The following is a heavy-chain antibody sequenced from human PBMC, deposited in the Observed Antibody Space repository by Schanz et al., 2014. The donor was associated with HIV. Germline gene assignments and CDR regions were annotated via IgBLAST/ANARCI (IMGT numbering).Heavy chain of an antibody. J-gene: IGHJ4*02. Sequence: VQLVESGGGLVKPGGSLRLSCAASGFTFSSYALNWVRQAPGKGLEWVAVIWYDGSKKYYADSVKGRFTISRDNSENTLYLQMNSLRVEDTAVYYCARDMCTAGSCYYFDHWGQRTLVTVSS. V-gene: IGHV3-33*08. D-gene: IGHD2-15*01. CDR3: ARDMCTAGSCYYFDH. CDR2: IWYDGSKK. CDR1: GFTFSSYA.